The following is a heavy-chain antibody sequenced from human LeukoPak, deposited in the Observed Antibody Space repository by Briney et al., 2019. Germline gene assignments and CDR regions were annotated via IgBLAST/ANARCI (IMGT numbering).Heavy chain of an antibody. Sequence: ASVKVSCKASGGTFSSYAISWVRQAPGQGLEWMGRIIPIFGIAKYAQKFQGRVTITADKSTSTAYMELSSLRSEDTAVYYCARDRGKYPEGYFDYWGQGTLVTVSS. CDR2: IIPIFGIA. V-gene: IGHV1-69*04. CDR1: GGTFSSYA. J-gene: IGHJ4*02. D-gene: IGHD2-2*02. CDR3: ARDRGKYPEGYFDY.